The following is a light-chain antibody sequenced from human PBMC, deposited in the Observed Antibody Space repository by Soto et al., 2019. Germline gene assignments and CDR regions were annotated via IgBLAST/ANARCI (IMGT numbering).Light chain of an antibody. V-gene: IGLV2-14*01. CDR1: SSDVGGYNY. J-gene: IGLJ3*02. CDR2: EVS. Sequence: QSVLTQPASVSGSPGQSITISCTGSSSDVGGYNYVSWYQHHPGKAPRLMIYEVSNRPSGISNRFSGSKSGITASLTISGLQAEDEADYYCSSFASRSTVLFGGGTKLTVL. CDR3: SSFASRSTVL.